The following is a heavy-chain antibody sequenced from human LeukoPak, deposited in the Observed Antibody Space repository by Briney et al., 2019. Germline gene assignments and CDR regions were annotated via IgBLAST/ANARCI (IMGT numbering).Heavy chain of an antibody. J-gene: IGHJ4*02. CDR1: GGSISSSSYY. Sequence: SETLSLTCTVSGGSISSSSYYWGWIRQPPGKGLEWIGYIYYSGSTNYNPSLKSRVTISVDTSKNQFSLKLSSVTAADTAVYYCARRALDYGDYHLDYWGQGTLVTVSS. D-gene: IGHD4-17*01. CDR2: IYYSGST. V-gene: IGHV4-61*05. CDR3: ARRALDYGDYHLDY.